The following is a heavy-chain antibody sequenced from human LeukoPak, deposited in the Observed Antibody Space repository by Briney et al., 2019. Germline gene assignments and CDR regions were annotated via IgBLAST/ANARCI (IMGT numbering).Heavy chain of an antibody. CDR2: IYYSGST. CDR3: ARGIGMATIKLRFDY. V-gene: IGHV4-59*12. J-gene: IGHJ4*02. CDR1: GGSISSYY. Sequence: SETLSLTCTVSGGSISSYYWSWIRQPPGKGLEWIGYIYYSGSTNYNPSLKSRVTISVDTSKNQFSLKLSSVTAADTAVYYCARGIGMATIKLRFDYWGQGTLVTVSS. D-gene: IGHD5-24*01.